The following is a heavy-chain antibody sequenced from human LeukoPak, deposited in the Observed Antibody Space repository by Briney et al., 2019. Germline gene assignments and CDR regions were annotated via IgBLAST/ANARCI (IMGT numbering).Heavy chain of an antibody. CDR2: IRQDGSEK. J-gene: IGHJ4*02. CDR1: GFTFSSYW. V-gene: IGHV3-7*01. Sequence: GGSLRLSCAVSGFTFSSYWMSWVRQAPGKGLEWVANIRQDGSEKYYVDSLKGRFTISRDNAKNSLYLQMNSLRAEDTAVYYCARDYYGSGSSFGGYFDYWGQGTLVTVSS. CDR3: ARDYYGSGSSFGGYFDY. D-gene: IGHD3-10*01.